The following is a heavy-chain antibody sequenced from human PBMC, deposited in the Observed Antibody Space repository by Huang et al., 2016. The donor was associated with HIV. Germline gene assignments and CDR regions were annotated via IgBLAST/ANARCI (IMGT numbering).Heavy chain of an antibody. Sequence: VQLVESGGGVVQPGRSLRLACAASGFSFSTYGLHWVRQAQGKGLEWVAVISYDGSNKYYAHSVKGRFTISRDTSENKVYLQMKRLRHEDTAVYYCAKDGADEEWDIDYWGQGTLVTVSS. CDR3: AKDGADEEWDIDY. D-gene: IGHD1-26*01. CDR1: GFSFSTYG. V-gene: IGHV3-30*18. J-gene: IGHJ4*02. CDR2: ISYDGSNK.